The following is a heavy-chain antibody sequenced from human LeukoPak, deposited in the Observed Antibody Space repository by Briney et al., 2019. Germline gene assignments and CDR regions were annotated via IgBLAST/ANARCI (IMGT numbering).Heavy chain of an antibody. D-gene: IGHD2-15*01. CDR2: ISESDGTT. CDR3: AKGGWLDN. J-gene: IGHJ4*02. Sequence: GGSLRLSCAASGFSFTSYAMSWVRQAPGKGLEWLSRISESDGTTHYADSVQGRFTISRDNSENTLLLQMISLRVDDTAVYYCAKGGWLDNWGQGTLVTVSS. CDR1: GFSFTSYA. V-gene: IGHV3-23*01.